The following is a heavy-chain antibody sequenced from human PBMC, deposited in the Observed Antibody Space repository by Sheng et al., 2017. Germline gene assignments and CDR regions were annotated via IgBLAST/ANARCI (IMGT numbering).Heavy chain of an antibody. D-gene: IGHD6-19*01. Sequence: QVQLQQWGAGLLKPSETLSLTCAVYGGSFSGYYWSWIRQPPGKGLEWIGEINHSGSTNYNPSLKSRVTISVDTSKNQFSLKLSSVTAADTAVYYCAALYVAVAGMGFDYWGQGTLVTVSS. V-gene: IGHV4-34*01. CDR1: GGSFSGYY. J-gene: IGHJ4*02. CDR3: AALYVAVAGMGFDY. CDR2: INHSGST.